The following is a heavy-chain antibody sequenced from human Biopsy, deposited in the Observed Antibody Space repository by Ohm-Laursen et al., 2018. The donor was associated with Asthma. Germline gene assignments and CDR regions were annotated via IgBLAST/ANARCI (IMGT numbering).Heavy chain of an antibody. D-gene: IGHD5-12*01. CDR3: ARGYSGSDRIVYYYSGLEV. CDR1: GYTFINYA. J-gene: IGHJ6*02. Sequence: SVKVSCNTSGYTFINYAIHWVRQAPGQRLEWMGWINAGNGNTKYSQKFQGRVTITRDTSASTAYMDLSSLRSGDTAVYYCARGYSGSDRIVYYYSGLEVWGQGTTVTVSS. CDR2: INAGNGNT. V-gene: IGHV1-3*01.